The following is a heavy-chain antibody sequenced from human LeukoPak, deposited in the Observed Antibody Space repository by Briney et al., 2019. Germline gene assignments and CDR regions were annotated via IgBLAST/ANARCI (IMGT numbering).Heavy chain of an antibody. CDR2: IWYDGSNK. Sequence: PGRSLRLSCAASGLTFCRYGMHWVRQAPGKGLEWVAVIWYDGSNKYYADSVKGRFTISRDNSKNTLYLQMNSLRAEDTAVYYCAKDAVGATTENWLDPWGQGTLVSVSS. V-gene: IGHV3-33*06. CDR3: AKDAVGATTENWLDP. J-gene: IGHJ5*02. D-gene: IGHD1-26*01. CDR1: GLTFCRYG.